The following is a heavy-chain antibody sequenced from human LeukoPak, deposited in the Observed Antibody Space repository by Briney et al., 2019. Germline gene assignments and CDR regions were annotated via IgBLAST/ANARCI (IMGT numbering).Heavy chain of an antibody. J-gene: IGHJ5*02. CDR2: INPDSGGT. CDR3: TREARAGNWFDP. CDR1: GYSFSDYY. D-gene: IGHD5-12*01. Sequence: ASVTVSYKASGYSFSDYYIHWLRQAPGQGLEWMGWINPDSGGTNYAQRFQGRVTMTRDTSITTVYMELSRLRSDDTAVFYCTREARAGNWFDPWGQGTPVTVSS. V-gene: IGHV1-2*02.